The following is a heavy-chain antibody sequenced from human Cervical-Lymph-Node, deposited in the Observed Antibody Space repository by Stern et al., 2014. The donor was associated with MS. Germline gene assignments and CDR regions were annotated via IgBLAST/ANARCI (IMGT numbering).Heavy chain of an antibody. CDR3: ARERQQYCNSEGCSYWYFDL. CDR1: GGSVSSTNW. V-gene: IGHV4-4*02. J-gene: IGHJ2*01. CDR2: LYHSGAP. D-gene: IGHD2/OR15-2a*01. Sequence: QVQLQESGPGLVKPSGTLSLTCAVSGGSVSSTNWWSWVRQSPGKGLEWIGKLYHSGAPTYRPSLRSRVSISLDTSKTHLSLHLPSVTAADTAVYYCARERQQYCNSEGCSYWYFDLWGRGTLVTVSS.